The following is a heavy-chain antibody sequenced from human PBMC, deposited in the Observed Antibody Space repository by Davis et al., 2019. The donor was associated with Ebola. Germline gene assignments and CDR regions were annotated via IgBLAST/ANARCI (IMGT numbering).Heavy chain of an antibody. CDR2: LGSSGRDP. D-gene: IGHD2-8*02. V-gene: IGHV3-23*01. Sequence: PGGSLRLSCAASGFTFSTYAMYWVRQAPGKGLEWVSGLGSSGRDPHYADSVRGRFTISRDDSKNTVYLQINSLRAEDTAVYYCAKDLFWWSASDVWGQGTTVTVSS. J-gene: IGHJ6*02. CDR1: GFTFSTYA. CDR3: AKDLFWWSASDV.